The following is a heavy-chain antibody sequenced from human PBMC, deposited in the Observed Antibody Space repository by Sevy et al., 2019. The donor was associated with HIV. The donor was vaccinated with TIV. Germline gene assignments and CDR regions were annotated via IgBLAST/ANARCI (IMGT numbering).Heavy chain of an antibody. D-gene: IGHD6-13*01. CDR1: GFTFSSNA. CDR3: ANFQGSSWFDY. Sequence: GGSLRLSCAASGFTFSSNAMSWVRQAPGEGLEWVSAISGSGGSTYYADSVKGRFTISRDNSKNTLYLQMNSLRAEDTAVYYCANFQGSSWFDYWGQGTLVTVSS. CDR2: ISGSGGST. V-gene: IGHV3-23*01. J-gene: IGHJ4*02.